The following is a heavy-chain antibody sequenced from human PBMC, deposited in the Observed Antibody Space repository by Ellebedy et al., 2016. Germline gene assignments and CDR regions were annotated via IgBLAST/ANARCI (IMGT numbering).Heavy chain of an antibody. CDR3: ARDRWAVAETWAFDI. CDR1: GFTFSSYA. D-gene: IGHD6-19*01. V-gene: IGHV3-30-3*01. J-gene: IGHJ3*02. CDR2: ISYDGSNK. Sequence: GESLKISCAASGFTFSSYAMHWVRQAPGKGLEWVAVISYDGSNKYYADSVKGRFTISRDNSKNTLYLQMNSLRAEDTAVYYCARDRWAVAETWAFDIWGQGTMVTVSS.